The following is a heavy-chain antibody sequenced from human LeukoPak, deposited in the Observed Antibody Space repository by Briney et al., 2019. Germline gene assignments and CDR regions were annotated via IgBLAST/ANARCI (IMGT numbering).Heavy chain of an antibody. J-gene: IGHJ4*02. CDR3: ARTTEYYYFDY. Sequence: PGEPLKISCKGSGYIFSDYWINWVRQMPGKGLEWMGIIYPGDSDTRYSPSFQGQVTISADKSISTAYLQWSSLKASDTAMYYCARTTEYYYFDYWGQGTLVTVSS. CDR1: GYIFSDYW. V-gene: IGHV5-51*01. CDR2: IYPGDSDT. D-gene: IGHD1-26*01.